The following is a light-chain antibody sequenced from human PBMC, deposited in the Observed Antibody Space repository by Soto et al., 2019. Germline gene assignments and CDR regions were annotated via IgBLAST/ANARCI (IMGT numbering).Light chain of an antibody. J-gene: IGLJ2*01. CDR2: SNN. CDR1: SSNIGGTNY. CDR3: ASWDDRLGAVI. Sequence: QYVLTQPPSAYGTPGQRVFISCSGSSSNIGGTNYAYWYQQLPGAAPKLLMHSNNLRPSGVPERISGSKSGTSASLAISGLRSEDEAVYYCASWDDRLGAVIFGGGTKLTVL. V-gene: IGLV1-47*02.